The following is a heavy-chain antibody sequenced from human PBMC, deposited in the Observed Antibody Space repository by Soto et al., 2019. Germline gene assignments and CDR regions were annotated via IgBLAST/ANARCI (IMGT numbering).Heavy chain of an antibody. CDR3: ARGGFRQWLLDH. D-gene: IGHD6-19*01. J-gene: IGHJ4*02. Sequence: EVQLVESGGGLVQPGGSLRLSCAASGFTFNTYWIHWVRQVPGKGLVWVSRINDDGSTTNYADSVKGRFPISRDNAKNTVDLQMTSLRAEDAAVYYCARGGFRQWLLDHCGQGTLVTVSS. CDR1: GFTFNTYW. CDR2: INDDGSTT. V-gene: IGHV3-74*01.